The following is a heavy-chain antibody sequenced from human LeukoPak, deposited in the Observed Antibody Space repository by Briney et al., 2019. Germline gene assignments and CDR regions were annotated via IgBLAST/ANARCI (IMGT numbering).Heavy chain of an antibody. Sequence: SETLSLTCAVYGGSFRGYYWSWIRQPPGKGLEWIGEINHSGSSNYNPSLKSRVTISLDTSKNQFSLNLSSVTAADTAVYYCARKGYCSGTSCYNFNYWGQGTLVTVSS. CDR2: INHSGSS. CDR3: ARKGYCSGTSCYNFNY. D-gene: IGHD2-2*02. J-gene: IGHJ4*02. CDR1: GGSFRGYY. V-gene: IGHV4-34*01.